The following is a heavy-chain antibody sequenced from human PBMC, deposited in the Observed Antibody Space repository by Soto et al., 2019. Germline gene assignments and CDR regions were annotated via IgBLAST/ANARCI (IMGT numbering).Heavy chain of an antibody. CDR1: GFTFSSYE. CDR3: ARGGYCVSTTCYSFNAFDI. CDR2: IGSSGST. D-gene: IGHD2-2*02. Sequence: GGSLRLSCAASGFTFSSYEMSWVRQAPGKGLEWVSYIGSSGSTYYADSVRGRFTISRDNAKNSLYLQMDSLRAEDTTVYYCARGGYCVSTTCYSFNAFDIWGQGTVVTVSS. V-gene: IGHV3-48*03. J-gene: IGHJ3*02.